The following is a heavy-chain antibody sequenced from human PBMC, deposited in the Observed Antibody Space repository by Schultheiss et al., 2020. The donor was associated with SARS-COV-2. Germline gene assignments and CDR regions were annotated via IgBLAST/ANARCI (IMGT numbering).Heavy chain of an antibody. J-gene: IGHJ4*02. CDR3: ARSDSAYGDYLPFDY. V-gene: IGHV4-34*01. CDR2: INHSGST. Sequence: SETLSLTCAVYGGSFSGYYWSWIRQPPGKGLEWIGEINHSGSTYYNPSLKSRVTISVDTSKNQFSLKLSSVTAADTAVYYCARSDSAYGDYLPFDYWGQGTLVTVSS. CDR1: GGSFSGYY. D-gene: IGHD4-17*01.